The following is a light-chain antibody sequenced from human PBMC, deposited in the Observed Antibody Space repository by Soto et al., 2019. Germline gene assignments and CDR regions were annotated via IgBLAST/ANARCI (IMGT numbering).Light chain of an antibody. CDR2: DDS. V-gene: IGLV3-21*02. J-gene: IGLJ1*01. Sequence: SYELTQPPSVSVARGQTARITCGGTNIGSKSVHWYQQKPGQAPVLVVYDDSDRPSGIPERFSGSNSGNTATLTISRVEAGDEADYYCQVWDSSSDHPLYVFGTGTKLTGL. CDR3: QVWDSSSDHPLYV. CDR1: NIGSKS.